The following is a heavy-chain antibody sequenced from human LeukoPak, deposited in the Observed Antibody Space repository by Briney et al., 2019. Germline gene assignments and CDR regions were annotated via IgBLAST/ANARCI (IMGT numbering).Heavy chain of an antibody. CDR1: GFTFSSYG. V-gene: IGHV3-30*02. Sequence: GRSLRLSCAASGFTFSSYGMHWVRQAPGKGLEWVAFIRYDGSNKYYADSVKGRFTISRDNSKNTLYLQMNSLRAEDTAVYYCTSRGFGELQKSYNYWGQGTLVTVSS. CDR2: IRYDGSNK. CDR3: TSRGFGELQKSYNY. D-gene: IGHD3-10*01. J-gene: IGHJ4*02.